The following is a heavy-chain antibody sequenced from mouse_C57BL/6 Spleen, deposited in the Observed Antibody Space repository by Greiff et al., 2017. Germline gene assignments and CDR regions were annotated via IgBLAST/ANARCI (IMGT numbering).Heavy chain of an antibody. CDR1: GFTFSSYG. D-gene: IGHD2-10*01. CDR3: ARSPYSFYYFDY. V-gene: IGHV5-6*01. J-gene: IGHJ2*01. CDR2: ISSGGSYT. Sequence: EVKLMESGGDLVKPGGSLKLSCAASGFTFSSYGMSWVRQTPDKRLEWVATISSGGSYTYYPDSVKGRFTISRDNAKNTLYLQMSSLKSEDTAMYYCARSPYSFYYFDYWGQGTTLTVSS.